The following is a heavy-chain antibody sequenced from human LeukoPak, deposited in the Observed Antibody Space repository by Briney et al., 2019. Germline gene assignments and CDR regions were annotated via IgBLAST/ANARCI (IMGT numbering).Heavy chain of an antibody. D-gene: IGHD5-18*01. CDR1: GFTFDDYG. CDR2: INWNGGST. Sequence: PGGSLRLSCAASGFTFDDYGMSWVRQAPGKGLEWVSGINWNGGSTGYADSVKGRFTISRDNDKNSLYLQMNSLRAEDTALYYCARDIVDTAMVTRFLPPDYWGQGTLVTVSS. V-gene: IGHV3-20*04. J-gene: IGHJ4*02. CDR3: ARDIVDTAMVTRFLPPDY.